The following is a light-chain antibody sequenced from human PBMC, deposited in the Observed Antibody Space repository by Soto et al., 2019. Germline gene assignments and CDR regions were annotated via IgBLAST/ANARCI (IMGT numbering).Light chain of an antibody. J-gene: IGKJ4*01. Sequence: EIVLTQSPGTLSLSPEGRATLSCRASQSVSSYLAWYQQKPGQAPRLLIYDASRRATGIPARFSGSGSGTDFTLTISSLEPEDFAVYYCQQLNNWPLTFGGGTKVDIK. CDR2: DAS. CDR3: QQLNNWPLT. CDR1: QSVSSY. V-gene: IGKV3-11*01.